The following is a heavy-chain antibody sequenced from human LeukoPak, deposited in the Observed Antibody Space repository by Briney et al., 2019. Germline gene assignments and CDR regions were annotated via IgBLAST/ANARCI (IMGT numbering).Heavy chain of an antibody. Sequence: PGGSLRLSCAAAGFTFSNYPMSWVRQAPGKGLEWVSVISGTDGTTFYADSVKGRFTISRDNSKNTLYLQMNSLRAEDTAVYYCANAMVRGVLNWGQGTLVTVSS. D-gene: IGHD3-10*01. CDR3: ANAMVRGVLN. J-gene: IGHJ4*02. CDR2: ISGTDGTT. CDR1: GFTFSNYP. V-gene: IGHV3-23*01.